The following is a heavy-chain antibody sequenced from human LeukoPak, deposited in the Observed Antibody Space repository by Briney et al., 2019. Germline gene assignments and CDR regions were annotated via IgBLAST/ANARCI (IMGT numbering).Heavy chain of an antibody. CDR2: IHSSGGTT. V-gene: IGHV3-64D*09. Sequence: PGGSLRLSCSASGFSFSSYILHWVRQAPGKGPEHVSSIHSSGGTTYYADSVKGRFTISRDNSKNTLYLQMSSLRPEDTAVYYCVRPQSYYFDYWGQGTLVTVSS. J-gene: IGHJ4*02. CDR1: GFSFSSYI. CDR3: VRPQSYYFDY.